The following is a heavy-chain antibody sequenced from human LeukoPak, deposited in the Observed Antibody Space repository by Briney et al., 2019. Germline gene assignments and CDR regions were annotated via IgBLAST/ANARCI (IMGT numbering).Heavy chain of an antibody. J-gene: IGHJ5*02. CDR2: IIAENGNT. CDR1: GYTFINDG. Sequence: ASVRDSCKASGYTFINDGISWGRQAPGQGLEWMGWIIAENGNTDYVENLQGRVTVTTDTSSSTLYMELRSRRPDDTAVYYSARTKAPPDPCAWFDPWGQGPLVTVSS. CDR3: ARTKAPPDPCAWFDP. V-gene: IGHV1-18*01. D-gene: IGHD1-14*01.